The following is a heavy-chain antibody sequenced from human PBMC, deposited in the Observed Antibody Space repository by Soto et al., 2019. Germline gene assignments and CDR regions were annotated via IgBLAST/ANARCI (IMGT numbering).Heavy chain of an antibody. D-gene: IGHD3-10*01. J-gene: IGHJ5*02. CDR1: GYTFTSYG. V-gene: IGHV1-18*01. CDR3: AKDSFWWGFGELIWPDT. Sequence: QVQLLQSVAEVKKPGASVKVSCKASGYTFTSYGISWVRQAPGQVMEWMGWISAYNGKTNYAQKFQGKVTMTTGTSESIGDRELGRERTQNTTVYYGAKDSFWWGFGELIWPDTWGQGALVTVS. CDR2: ISAYNGKT.